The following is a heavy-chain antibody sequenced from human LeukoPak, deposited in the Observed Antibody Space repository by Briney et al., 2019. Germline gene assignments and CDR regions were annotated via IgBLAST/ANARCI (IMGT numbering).Heavy chain of an antibody. CDR3: ARDRIAVAGSFLDY. V-gene: IGHV3-30*04. Sequence: PGGSLRLSCAASGLTFSSYAMHWVRQAPGKGLEWVAVISYDGSNKYYADSVKGRFTISRDNSKNTLYLQMNSLRAEDTAVYYCARDRIAVAGSFLDYWGQGTLVTVSS. CDR1: GLTFSSYA. J-gene: IGHJ4*02. CDR2: ISYDGSNK. D-gene: IGHD6-19*01.